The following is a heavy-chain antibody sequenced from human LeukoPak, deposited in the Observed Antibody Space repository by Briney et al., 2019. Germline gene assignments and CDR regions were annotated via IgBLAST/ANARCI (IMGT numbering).Heavy chain of an antibody. D-gene: IGHD2-2*01. J-gene: IGHJ4*02. CDR3: ARDRVVLPAAINY. CDR2: IKQDGSEK. V-gene: IGHV3-7*01. CDR1: GFTFSAYW. Sequence: PGGSLRLSCAASGFTFSAYWMHWVRQAPGKGLEWVANIKQDGSEKYYGDSVKGRFTISRDNAKNSLYLQMNSLRAEDTAVYYCARDRVVLPAAINYWGQGILVTVSS.